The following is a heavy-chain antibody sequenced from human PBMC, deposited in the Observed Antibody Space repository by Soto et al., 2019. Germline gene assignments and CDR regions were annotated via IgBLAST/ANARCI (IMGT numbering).Heavy chain of an antibody. D-gene: IGHD6-19*01. CDR2: ISYDGSNK. Sequence: QVQLVESGGGVVQPGRSLRLSCVASGFTFSSYAMHWVRQAPGKGLEWVAVISYDGSNKYYAASVKGRFTISRDNSKPLSLQMSSLRAEDTAVSYCVRDKSPYSSGWHNRHFDYGGQGTLVTVSS. J-gene: IGHJ4*02. CDR1: GFTFSSYA. CDR3: VRDKSPYSSGWHNRHFDY. V-gene: IGHV3-30-3*01.